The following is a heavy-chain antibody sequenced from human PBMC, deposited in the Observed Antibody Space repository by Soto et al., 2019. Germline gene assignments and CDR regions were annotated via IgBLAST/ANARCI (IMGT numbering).Heavy chain of an antibody. CDR3: STLGAPHLESRDY. V-gene: IGHV3-74*01. CDR1: GFTFSSSR. J-gene: IGHJ4*02. D-gene: IGHD1-1*01. Sequence: EVQLVESGGGLVQPGGSLRLSCAASGFTFSSSRMHWVRQVPGKGLVWVSHIKGDGSDTSYAESVKGRFTVSRDNAKDTLYLQMNNLRAEETARYYCSTLGAPHLESRDYWGQGTLVTVSS. CDR2: IKGDGSDT.